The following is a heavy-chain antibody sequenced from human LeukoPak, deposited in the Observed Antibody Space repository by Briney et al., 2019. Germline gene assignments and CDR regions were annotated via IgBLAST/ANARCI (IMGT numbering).Heavy chain of an antibody. Sequence: GGSLRLSCTNSGPTFNRDWMGWLRQAPSKGLEWLAHIKPDESRIFYADSVKGRFALSRDNAKNSVHLQMNSLRAEDTAVYFCARLILWETSNAFDIWGQGTMVTVSS. CDR1: GPTFNRDW. D-gene: IGHD1-26*01. V-gene: IGHV3-7*03. CDR3: ARLILWETSNAFDI. CDR2: IKPDESRI. J-gene: IGHJ3*02.